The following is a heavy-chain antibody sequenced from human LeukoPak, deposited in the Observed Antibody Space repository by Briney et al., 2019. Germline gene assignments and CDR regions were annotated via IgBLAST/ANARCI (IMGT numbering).Heavy chain of an antibody. Sequence: SVKVSCKASGGTFISYAISWVRQAPGQGLEWMGGIIPIFGTANYAQKFRGRVTITADESTSTAYMELSSLRSEDTAVYYCASYGYSYDLYFDYWGQGTLVTVSS. CDR2: IIPIFGTA. J-gene: IGHJ4*02. CDR3: ASYGYSYDLYFDY. D-gene: IGHD5-18*01. V-gene: IGHV1-69*13. CDR1: GGTFISYA.